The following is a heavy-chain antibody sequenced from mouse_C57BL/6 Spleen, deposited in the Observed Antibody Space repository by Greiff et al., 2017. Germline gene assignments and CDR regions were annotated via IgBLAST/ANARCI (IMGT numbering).Heavy chain of an antibody. Sequence: QVQLQQPGAELVMPGASVKLSCKASGYTFTSYWMHWVKQRPGQGLEWIGEIDPSDSSTNYNQKFKGKSTLTVDKSSSTAYMQLSSRTSEDSAVYYCARTSNYEYYFDYWGQGTTLTVSS. CDR1: GYTFTSYW. V-gene: IGHV1-69*01. CDR2: IDPSDSST. CDR3: ARTSNYEYYFDY. J-gene: IGHJ2*01. D-gene: IGHD2-5*01.